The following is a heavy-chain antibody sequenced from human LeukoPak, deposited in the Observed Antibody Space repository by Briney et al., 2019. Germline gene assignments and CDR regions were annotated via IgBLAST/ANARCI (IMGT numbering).Heavy chain of an antibody. CDR3: ARAYGSGSYRWFDP. J-gene: IGHJ5*02. D-gene: IGHD3-10*01. Sequence: ASVKVSCKASGYTFTSYDINWVRQAPGQGLEWMGWMNPNSGNTGYAQKFQGRVTMTRNTSISTAYMELSSLRSEDTAVYYCARAYGSGSYRWFDPWGQGTLVTVSS. V-gene: IGHV1-8*01. CDR2: MNPNSGNT. CDR1: GYTFTSYD.